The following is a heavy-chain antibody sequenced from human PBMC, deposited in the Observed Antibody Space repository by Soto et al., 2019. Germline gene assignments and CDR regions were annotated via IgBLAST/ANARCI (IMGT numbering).Heavy chain of an antibody. CDR2: ISYDGSEK. CDR3: AKAGGTTYNYYGVEV. D-gene: IGHD1-1*01. V-gene: IGHV3-30*18. Sequence: GGSLRLSCAVSGFTFSSYGMHWVRQAPVKGLEWVAFISYDGSEKYYADSVKGRFTISRDNPKNTLYLQMNSLRAEDTAVFYCAKAGGTTYNYYGVEVWGQGTTVTVSS. CDR1: GFTFSSYG. J-gene: IGHJ6*02.